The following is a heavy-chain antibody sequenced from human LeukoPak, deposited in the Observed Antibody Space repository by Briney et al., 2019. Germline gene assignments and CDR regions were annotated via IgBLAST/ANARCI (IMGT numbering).Heavy chain of an antibody. V-gene: IGHV3-33*08. CDR2: IWYDGSNK. Sequence: GGSLRLSCAASGLTFSSYGMHWVRQAPGKGLEWVAVIWYDGSNKYYADSVKGRFTISRDNSKNTLYLQMNSLRAEDTAVYYCATHYDILTGYSANDYWGQGTLGTVSS. J-gene: IGHJ4*02. D-gene: IGHD3-9*01. CDR1: GLTFSSYG. CDR3: ATHYDILTGYSANDY.